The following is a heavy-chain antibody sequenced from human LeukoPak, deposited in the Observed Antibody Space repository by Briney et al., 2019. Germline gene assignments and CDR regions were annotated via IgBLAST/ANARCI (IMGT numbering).Heavy chain of an antibody. CDR2: ISAYNGNT. CDR1: GYTFTSYG. V-gene: IGHV1-18*01. CDR3: AVRDSGSYYDYFDY. J-gene: IGHJ4*02. Sequence: VKVSCKASGYTFTSYGISWVRQAPGQGLEWMGWISAYNGNTNYAQKLQGRVTMTTDTSTSTAYMELRSLRSDDTAVYYCAVRDSGSYYDYFDYWGQGTLVTVSS. D-gene: IGHD1-26*01.